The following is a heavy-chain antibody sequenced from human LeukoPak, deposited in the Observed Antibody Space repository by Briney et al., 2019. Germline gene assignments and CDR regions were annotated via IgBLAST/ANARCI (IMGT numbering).Heavy chain of an antibody. V-gene: IGHV3-48*04. CDR2: ISSRSSTI. J-gene: IGHJ4*02. CDR1: GFTFSSYS. CDR3: ASDIVVVVAAIRGYFDY. Sequence: GGLRLSCAASGFTFSSYSMNWVRQAPGKGLEWVSYISSRSSTIYLADSVKGRFTISRDNAKNSLYLQMNSLRAEDTAVYYCASDIVVVVAAIRGYFDYWGQGTLVTVSS. D-gene: IGHD2-15*01.